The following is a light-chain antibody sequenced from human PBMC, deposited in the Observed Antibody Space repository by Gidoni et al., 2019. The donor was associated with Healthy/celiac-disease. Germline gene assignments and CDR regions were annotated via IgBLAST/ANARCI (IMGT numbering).Light chain of an antibody. CDR1: QSVSSY. CDR3: QQRSNWLWT. V-gene: IGKV3-11*01. J-gene: IGKJ1*01. CDR2: DAS. Sequence: EIVLPQSPATLSLSPGERATLSCRASQSVSSYLAWYQQKPGQAPRLLIYDASNRATGIPARFSGSGSGTDFTLTISSLEAEDFAVYYCQQRSNWLWTFGQGTKVEIK.